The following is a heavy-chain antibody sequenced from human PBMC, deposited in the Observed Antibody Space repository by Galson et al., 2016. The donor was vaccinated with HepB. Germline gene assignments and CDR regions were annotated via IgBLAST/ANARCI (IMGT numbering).Heavy chain of an antibody. V-gene: IGHV1-3*01. CDR2: INPGNGYT. CDR1: GYTFTTYP. CDR3: GAWRGTADNRSGPFDF. J-gene: IGHJ4*02. Sequence: SVKVSCKASGYTFTTYPIHWVRQTPGQRLEWMGWINPGNGYTKYSQKFQGRITITRDTSASTAYMELRSLTSEDTAMYYCGAWRGTADNRSGPFDFWGQGSLVTVSS. D-gene: IGHD2-21*02.